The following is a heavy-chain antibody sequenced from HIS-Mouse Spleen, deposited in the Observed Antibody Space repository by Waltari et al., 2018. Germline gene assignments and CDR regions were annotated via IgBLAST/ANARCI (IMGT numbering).Heavy chain of an antibody. J-gene: IGHJ2*01. CDR2: KSNDGSNK. CDR1: GFTFSSYA. CDR3: AGQDGSSWYWYFDL. V-gene: IGHV3-30*04. Sequence: QVQLVESGGGMVQPGRSLRLSCAASGFTFSSYAMHWVRQAPGKGVGWGAVKSNDGSNKYYADSVRGRFTITRDNSKNTLYLQMNSLRAEDTAVYYCAGQDGSSWYWYFDLWGRGTLVTVSS. D-gene: IGHD6-13*01.